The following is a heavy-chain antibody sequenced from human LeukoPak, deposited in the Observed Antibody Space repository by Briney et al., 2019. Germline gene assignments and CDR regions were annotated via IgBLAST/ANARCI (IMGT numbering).Heavy chain of an antibody. D-gene: IGHD1-14*01. Sequence: PGGSLRLSCAASGFTFSSCGFNWVRQAPGKGLEWVSSIGPTGTDRYYADSVRGRFTIPRDNAKNSVYLQMDSLRDEDTAVYYCATETIGRHYDYWGQGTLLTVSS. J-gene: IGHJ4*02. CDR2: IGPTGTDR. CDR3: ATETIGRHYDY. CDR1: GFTFSSCG. V-gene: IGHV3-21*01.